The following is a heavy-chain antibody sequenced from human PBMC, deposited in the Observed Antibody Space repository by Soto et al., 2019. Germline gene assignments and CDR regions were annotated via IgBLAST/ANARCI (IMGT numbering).Heavy chain of an antibody. CDR1: GGSISSGDYY. CDR3: ARETYDSWSGYNNWFDP. V-gene: IGHV4-30-4*01. Sequence: PSETLSLTCTVSGGSISSGDYYWSWIRQPPGKGLEWIGYIYYSGSTYYNPSLKSRVTISVDTSENQFSLKLSSVTAADTAVYYCARETYDSWSGYNNWFDPWGQGTLVTVSS. J-gene: IGHJ5*02. CDR2: IYYSGST. D-gene: IGHD3-3*01.